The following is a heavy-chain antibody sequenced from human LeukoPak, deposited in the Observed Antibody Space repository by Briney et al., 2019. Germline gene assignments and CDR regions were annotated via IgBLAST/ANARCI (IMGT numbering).Heavy chain of an antibody. CDR3: ARAVGYGAGSYGFDF. Sequence: GSLRLSCAASGFTLSSKVMHWVRPAPGTGLVWVSRIIRDGTGTDYADSVKGRFTISRDIATSTLYLQMNSLRTDDTAVYYCARAVGYGAGSYGFDFWGQGTTVTVSS. J-gene: IGHJ3*01. CDR2: IIRDGTGT. V-gene: IGHV3-74*01. D-gene: IGHD3-10*01. CDR1: GFTLSSKV.